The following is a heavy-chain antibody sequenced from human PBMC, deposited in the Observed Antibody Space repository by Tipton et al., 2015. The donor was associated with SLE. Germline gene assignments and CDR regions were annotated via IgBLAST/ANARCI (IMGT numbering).Heavy chain of an antibody. D-gene: IGHD3-10*01. CDR1: SGSFNGYH. CDR2: VKLGETT. Sequence: TLSLTCTIYSGSFNGYHWSWIRQTPGKGLEWIGEVKLGETTNYNPSLKSRATISVDTSKNQLSLKLTSVTAADTAVYYCARGVAGYYFYYYMDVWGKGTTVTISS. V-gene: IGHV4-34*01. J-gene: IGHJ6*03. CDR3: ARGVAGYYFYYYMDV.